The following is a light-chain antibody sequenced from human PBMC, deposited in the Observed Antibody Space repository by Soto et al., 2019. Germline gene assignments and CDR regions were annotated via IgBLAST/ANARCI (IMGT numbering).Light chain of an antibody. V-gene: IGLV1-44*01. CDR3: AAWDDTLNGAV. CDR1: SSDIGSNS. J-gene: IGLJ2*01. CDR2: INN. Sequence: QSALTQPPSVSGTPGQRVIISCSGGSSDIGSNSVNWYQQLPGAAPKLLIYINNQRPSGVPDRFSGSKSGTSASLTISGLQSEDEADYHCAAWDDTLNGAVFGGGTKLTVL.